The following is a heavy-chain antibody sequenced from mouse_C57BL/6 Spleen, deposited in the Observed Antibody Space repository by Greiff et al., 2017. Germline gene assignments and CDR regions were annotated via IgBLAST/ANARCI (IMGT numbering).Heavy chain of an antibody. Sequence: EVKLEESGPGLVKPSQSLSLTCSVTGYSITSGYYWNWIRQFPGNKLEWMGYISYDGSNNYNPSLKNRISITRDTSKNHCFLKLNSVTTEDTATYYCARGDGYFDYWGQGTTLTVSS. CDR3: ARGDGYFDY. V-gene: IGHV3-6*01. D-gene: IGHD2-3*01. J-gene: IGHJ2*01. CDR1: GYSITSGYY. CDR2: ISYDGSN.